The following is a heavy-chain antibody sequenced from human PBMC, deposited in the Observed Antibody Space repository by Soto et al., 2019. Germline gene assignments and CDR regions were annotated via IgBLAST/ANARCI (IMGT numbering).Heavy chain of an antibody. CDR3: EKDYGGNPHRDAFDI. V-gene: IGHV3-23*01. J-gene: IGHJ3*02. D-gene: IGHD4-17*01. CDR2: VSATGAAT. CDR1: GFTFSMYV. Sequence: EVQLLESGGGLVQPGGSLRLSCAASGFTFSMYVMNWVRQAPGKELEWVSGVSATGAATYYADSVKGRFTISRDKSKNTLYLQINSLRVEDTALYYCEKDYGGNPHRDAFDIWGQGTMVTVSS.